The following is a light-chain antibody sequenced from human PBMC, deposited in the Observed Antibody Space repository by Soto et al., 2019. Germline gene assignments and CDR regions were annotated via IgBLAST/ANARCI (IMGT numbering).Light chain of an antibody. CDR3: QQYNSYS. V-gene: IGKV1-5*03. CDR1: QSISSW. J-gene: IGKJ1*01. Sequence: DIQMTQSPSTLSAFVGDRVTITCRASQSISSWLAWYQQKPGKAPKLLIYKASSLKSGVPSRFSGSGSGTEFTLTISSLQPDDFATYYCQQYNSYSFGQGTKVQIK. CDR2: KAS.